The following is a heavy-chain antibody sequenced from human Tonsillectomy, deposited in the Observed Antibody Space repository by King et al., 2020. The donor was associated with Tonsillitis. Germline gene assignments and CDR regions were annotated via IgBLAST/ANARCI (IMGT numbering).Heavy chain of an antibody. CDR2: ISYDENYK. D-gene: IGHD2-2*01. CDR1: GFTFSNYG. V-gene: IGHV3-30*18. CDR3: AKDGVVVIPTPRCWLDP. Sequence: VQLVESGGGVVQPGGSLRLSCAASGFTFSNYGMHWVRQAPGKGLEWVALISYDENYKYYADSVKGRFTISRDNSKNTLFLQMNSLRAEDTAVYYCAKDGVVVIPTPRCWLDPWGQGTLVTVSS. J-gene: IGHJ5*02.